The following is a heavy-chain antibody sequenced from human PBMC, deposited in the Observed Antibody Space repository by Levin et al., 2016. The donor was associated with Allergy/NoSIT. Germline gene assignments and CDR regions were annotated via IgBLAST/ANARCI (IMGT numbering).Heavy chain of an antibody. V-gene: IGHV4-59*01. Sequence: SETLSLTCTVSGGSINNYYWSWIRQPPGKALEWIGYIFYSGTTNYNPSLKSRVTISVDTSKNQFSLKLNSVTAADTAVYYCARVKSGNSLGFDYWGQGTLVTVSS. CDR1: GGSINNYY. D-gene: IGHD4-23*01. CDR3: ARVKSGNSLGFDY. CDR2: IFYSGTT. J-gene: IGHJ4*02.